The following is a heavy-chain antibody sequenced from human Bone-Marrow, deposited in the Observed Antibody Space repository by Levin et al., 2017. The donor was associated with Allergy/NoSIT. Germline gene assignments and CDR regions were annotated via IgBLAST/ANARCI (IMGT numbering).Heavy chain of an antibody. CDR1: GFTFSGSA. CDR3: TRGVGGSGHYYYGMDV. V-gene: IGHV3-73*01. D-gene: IGHD4-23*01. Sequence: PSETLSLTCATSGFTFSGSAIHWVRQSSGKGLEWVGRIRTTLNNYATTFAASVKGRFTISRDDSTNIIYLQMNSLKTEDTAVYYCTRGVGGSGHYYYGMDVWGPGTAVTVS. J-gene: IGHJ6*02. CDR2: IRTTLNNYAT.